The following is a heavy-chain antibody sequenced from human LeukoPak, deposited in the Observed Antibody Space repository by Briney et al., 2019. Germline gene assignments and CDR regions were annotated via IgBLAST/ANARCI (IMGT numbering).Heavy chain of an antibody. CDR2: ISGSGGIT. V-gene: IGHV3-23*01. J-gene: IGHJ4*02. CDR3: AKDYPLGVRGVIITSSYFDY. D-gene: IGHD3-10*01. Sequence: GGSLRLSCAASGFTFSNYAMSWVRQAPGKGLEWVSVISGSGGITYYEDSVKGRFTISRDNSKNTLYLQMNSLRAEDTAVYYCAKDYPLGVRGVIITSSYFDYRGQGTLVTVSS. CDR1: GFTFSNYA.